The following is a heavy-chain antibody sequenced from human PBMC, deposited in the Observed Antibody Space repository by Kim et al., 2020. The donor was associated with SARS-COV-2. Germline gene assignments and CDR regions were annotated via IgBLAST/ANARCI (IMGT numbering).Heavy chain of an antibody. D-gene: IGHD6-13*01. CDR3: ARKVVSGWYNFDM. J-gene: IGHJ3*02. V-gene: IGHV4-30-2*04. Sequence: YYNPALQSRVTRSVDTSKKQFSLKLKSVAAADTAVYYCARKVVSGWYNFDMWGQGRMVTVSS.